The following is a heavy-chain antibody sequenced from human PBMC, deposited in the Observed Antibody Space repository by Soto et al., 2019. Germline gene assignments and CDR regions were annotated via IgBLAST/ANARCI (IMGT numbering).Heavy chain of an antibody. D-gene: IGHD3-16*01. Sequence: SETLSLTCTVSGGSISRYYWNWIRQSPGKGLEWIGYIYYRGSTNYNPSLMSRVTISIDTSKSQFSLRLSSVTAADTAVYYCARHLGEKIGGYYYFYGMDVWGQGTTVTV. J-gene: IGHJ6*02. V-gene: IGHV4-59*08. CDR2: IYYRGST. CDR1: GGSISRYY. CDR3: ARHLGEKIGGYYYFYGMDV.